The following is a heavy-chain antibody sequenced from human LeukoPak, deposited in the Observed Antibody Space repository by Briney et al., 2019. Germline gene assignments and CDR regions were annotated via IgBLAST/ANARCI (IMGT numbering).Heavy chain of an antibody. V-gene: IGHV3-33*01. CDR3: ARPDGRGTQGVLDY. D-gene: IGHD1-14*01. CDR2: IWYDGSNK. Sequence: GGSLRLSCAASGFTFSSYGMHWVRQAPGKGLEWVAVIWYDGSNKYYADSVKGRFTISRDNSKDTLYLQMNSLRAEDTAVYYCARPDGRGTQGVLDYWGQGTLVTVSS. J-gene: IGHJ4*02. CDR1: GFTFSSYG.